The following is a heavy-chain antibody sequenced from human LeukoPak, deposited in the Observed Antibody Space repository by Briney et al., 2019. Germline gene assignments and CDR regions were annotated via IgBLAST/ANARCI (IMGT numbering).Heavy chain of an antibody. Sequence: PGGSLRLSCAASGFTFSSYGMSWVRQAPGKGLEWVSAISGSGGSTYYADSVKGRFTISRDNSKNTLYLQMNSLRAEDTAVYYCARITSGSYYYYYYYMDVWGKGTTVTISS. CDR2: ISGSGGST. V-gene: IGHV3-23*01. CDR3: ARITSGSYYYYYYYMDV. J-gene: IGHJ6*03. CDR1: GFTFSSYG. D-gene: IGHD1-26*01.